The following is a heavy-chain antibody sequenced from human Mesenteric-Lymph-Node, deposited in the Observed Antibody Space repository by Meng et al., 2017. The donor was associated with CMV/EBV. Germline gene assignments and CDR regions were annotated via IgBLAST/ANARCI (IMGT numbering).Heavy chain of an antibody. D-gene: IGHD3-9*01. CDR3: ARGSSYDILTGYFDY. CDR2: INHSGST. V-gene: IGHV4-34*01. J-gene: IGHJ4*02. CDR1: GGSFSGYY. Sequence: QGQLHQWGAGRLKPSETLSVTWAVYGGSFSGYYWNWIRQSPEKGLEWIGEINHSGSTTYNPSFTSRIIISVDTSTNQISLNMSSVTAADTAVYYCARGSSYDILTGYFDYWGQGALVTVSS.